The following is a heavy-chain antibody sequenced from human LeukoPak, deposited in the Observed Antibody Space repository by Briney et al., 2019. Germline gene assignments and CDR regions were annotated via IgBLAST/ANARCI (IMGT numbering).Heavy chain of an antibody. J-gene: IGHJ3*02. V-gene: IGHV4-38-2*02. Sequence: SETLSLTCTVSGYSISSGYYWGWIRQPPGKGLEWIGSIYYSGSTYYNPSLKSRVTISVDTSKNQFSLKLSSVTAADTAVYYCARASLRAGAEAFDIWGQGTMVTVSS. CDR2: IYYSGST. CDR3: ARASLRAGAEAFDI. D-gene: IGHD3-10*01. CDR1: GYSISSGYY.